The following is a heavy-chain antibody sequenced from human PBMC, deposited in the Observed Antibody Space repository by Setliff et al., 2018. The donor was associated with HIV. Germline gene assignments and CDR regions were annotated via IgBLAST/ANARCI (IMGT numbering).Heavy chain of an antibody. V-gene: IGHV4-34*01. CDR2: INHSGST. Sequence: PSETLSLTCAVYGGSFSGYYWSWIRQSPDKGLEWIGEINHSGSTNYNPSLKSRVTISVDTSKKQFSLKLSSVTAADTAVFYCARGWGDDILTYYSKDDAFDIWGQGTRVTVSS. D-gene: IGHD3-9*01. CDR3: ARGWGDDILTYYSKDDAFDI. CDR1: GGSFSGYY. J-gene: IGHJ3*02.